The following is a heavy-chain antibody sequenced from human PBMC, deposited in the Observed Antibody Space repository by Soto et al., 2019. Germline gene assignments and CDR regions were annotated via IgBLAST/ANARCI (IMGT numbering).Heavy chain of an antibody. D-gene: IGHD3-10*01. J-gene: IGHJ6*02. CDR2: IIPIFGTA. Sequence: QVQLVQSGAEVKKPGSSVKVSCKASGGTFSSYAISWVRQAPGQGLEWMGGIIPIFGTANYAQKFQGRVTITADESTSTAYMELSSMRSEDTAVYYCARLLWDYGSGSYSPSYGMDVWGQGTTVTVSS. CDR3: ARLLWDYGSGSYSPSYGMDV. CDR1: GGTFSSYA. V-gene: IGHV1-69*12.